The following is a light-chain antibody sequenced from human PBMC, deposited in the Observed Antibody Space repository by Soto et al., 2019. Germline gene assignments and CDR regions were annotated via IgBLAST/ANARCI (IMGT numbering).Light chain of an antibody. CDR3: SSYTSSTTLL. Sequence: QSVLTQPASVSGSPGQSITISCTGISSDVGGYNYVSWYQQHPGKAPKLMIYEVSNRPSGVSNRFSGSKSGNTASLIISGLQVEDEADYYCSSYTSSTTLLFGGGTKLTVL. CDR2: EVS. CDR1: SSDVGGYNY. J-gene: IGLJ3*02. V-gene: IGLV2-14*01.